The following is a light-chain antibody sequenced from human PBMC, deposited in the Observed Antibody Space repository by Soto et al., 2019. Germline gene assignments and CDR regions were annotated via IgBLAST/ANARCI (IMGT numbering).Light chain of an antibody. V-gene: IGKV1D-12*01. Sequence: DIQMTQSPSSVSASVGDRVTITCRASQSIITWLAWYQQQPGKAPKLLIYAASSFQSGVPSRVSGSGSGTDFTLTISSLQTEDFGTYYCQQAHGFPLTFGGGTKVDIK. CDR1: QSIITW. CDR3: QQAHGFPLT. J-gene: IGKJ4*01. CDR2: AAS.